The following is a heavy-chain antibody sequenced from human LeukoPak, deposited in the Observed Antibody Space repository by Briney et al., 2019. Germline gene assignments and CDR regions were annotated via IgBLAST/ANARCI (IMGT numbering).Heavy chain of an antibody. J-gene: IGHJ2*01. CDR1: GGSTSSYY. V-gene: IGHV4-4*07. CDR3: ARSDIIYYFPRAAVPNWYFDL. Sequence: SETLSLTCTVSGGSTSSYYWSWIRQPAGKGLEWIGRIYTSGSTNYNPSLKSRVTMSVDTSKNQFSLKLSSVTAADTAVYYCARSDIIYYFPRAAVPNWYFDLWGRGTLVTVSS. D-gene: IGHD6-13*01. CDR2: IYTSGST.